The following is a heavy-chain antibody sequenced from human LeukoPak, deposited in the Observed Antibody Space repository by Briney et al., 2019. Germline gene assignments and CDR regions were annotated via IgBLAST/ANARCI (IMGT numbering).Heavy chain of an antibody. J-gene: IGHJ4*02. CDR2: ISCSSSTI. CDR3: ARAKGYCSSTSCYFDY. CDR1: GFTFSSYN. D-gene: IGHD2-2*01. Sequence: GGSLRLSCAASGFTFSSYNMNWVRQAPGKGLEWVSYISCSSSTIYYADSVKGRFTISRDNAKNSLYLQMNSLRAEDTAVYYCARAKGYCSSTSCYFDYWGQGTLVTVSS. V-gene: IGHV3-48*04.